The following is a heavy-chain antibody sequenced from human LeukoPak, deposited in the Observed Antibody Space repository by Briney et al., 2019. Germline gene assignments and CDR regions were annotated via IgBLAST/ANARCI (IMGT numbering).Heavy chain of an antibody. CDR3: ARGWKSSSSLVEFDY. V-gene: IGHV4-34*01. CDR1: GGSFSGYY. CDR2: INHSGST. Sequence: PSETLSLTCAVYGGSFSGYYWSWIRQPPGKGLEWIGEINHSGSTNYNPSLKSRVTISVDTSKNQFSLKLSSVTAADTAVYYCARGWKSSSSLVEFDYRGQGTLVTVSS. D-gene: IGHD6-6*01. J-gene: IGHJ4*02.